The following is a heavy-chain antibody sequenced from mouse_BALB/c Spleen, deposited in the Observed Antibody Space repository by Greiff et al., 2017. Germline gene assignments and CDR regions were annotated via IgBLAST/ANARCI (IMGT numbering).Heavy chain of an antibody. V-gene: IGHV1-7*01. CDR3: ASPYGNYEDY. CDR1: GYTFTSYW. J-gene: IGHJ4*01. CDR2: INPSTGYT. D-gene: IGHD2-1*01. Sequence: QVQLQQSGAELAKPGASVKMSCKASGYTFTSYWMHWVKQRPGQGLEWIGYINPSTGYTEYNQKFKDKATLTADKSSSTAYMQLSSLTSEDSAVYYCASPYGNYEDYWGQGTSVTVSS.